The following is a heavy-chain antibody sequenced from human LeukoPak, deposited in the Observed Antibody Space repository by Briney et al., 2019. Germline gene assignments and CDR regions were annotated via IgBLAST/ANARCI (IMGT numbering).Heavy chain of an antibody. CDR2: ITVPGDT. Sequence: GGSLRLSCAASGITFSSYAMTWVRQAAGKGLEWVSTITVPGDTYYADSVKGRFTISRDNSKNTLFLQMNSLRAEDTALYYCATDKVSLGDYWGQGTLVTVSP. J-gene: IGHJ4*02. V-gene: IGHV3-23*01. CDR1: GITFSSYA. D-gene: IGHD3-10*01. CDR3: ATDKVSLGDY.